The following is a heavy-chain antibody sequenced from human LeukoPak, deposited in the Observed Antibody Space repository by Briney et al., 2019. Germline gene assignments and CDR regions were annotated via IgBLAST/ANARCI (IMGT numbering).Heavy chain of an antibody. Sequence: GGSLRLSCAASGFTFSSYSMNWVRQAPGKGLGWVSSISSSSSYIYYADSVKGRFTISRDNAKNSLYLQMNSLRAEDTAVYYCASSGHGGSLLIYWGQGTLVTASS. CDR1: GFTFSSYS. CDR2: ISSSSSYI. V-gene: IGHV3-21*01. CDR3: ASSGHGGSLLIY. J-gene: IGHJ4*02. D-gene: IGHD2-15*01.